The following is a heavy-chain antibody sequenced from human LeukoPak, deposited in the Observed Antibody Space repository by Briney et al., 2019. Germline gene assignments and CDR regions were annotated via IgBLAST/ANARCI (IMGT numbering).Heavy chain of an antibody. D-gene: IGHD3-22*01. CDR3: ARDSGIYDSSGYYGLSYYGMDV. CDR1: GLTFASYA. V-gene: IGHV3-23*01. J-gene: IGHJ6*02. CDR2: ISGSGGST. Sequence: PGGSLRLSCAASGLTFASYAMTWVRQAPGKGLEWFSAISGSGGSTYYADSVKGRFTISRDNYKNTLYLQMNSLRAEDTAVYYCARDSGIYDSSGYYGLSYYGMDVWGQGTTVTVSS.